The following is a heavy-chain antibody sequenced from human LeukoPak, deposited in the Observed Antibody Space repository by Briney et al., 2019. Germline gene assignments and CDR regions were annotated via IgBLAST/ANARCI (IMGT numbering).Heavy chain of an antibody. CDR2: IDPNSGGT. D-gene: IGHD3-3*01. V-gene: IGHV1-2*02. CDR1: GYTFTGYY. CDR3: ARAGRSGYYYFDY. Sequence: ASVKVSCKASGYTFTGYYMHWVRQAPGHGLEWMGWIDPNSGGTNYALKFQGRVTMTRDTSSSTAYMELSRLRSDDTALYFCARAGRSGYYYFDYWGQGTLVTVSS. J-gene: IGHJ4*02.